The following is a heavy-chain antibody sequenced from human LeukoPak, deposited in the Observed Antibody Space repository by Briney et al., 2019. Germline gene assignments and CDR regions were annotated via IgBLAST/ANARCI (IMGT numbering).Heavy chain of an antibody. CDR3: ARESTRERPGY. CDR2: MEQDGSDK. J-gene: IGHJ4*02. V-gene: IGHV3-7*01. CDR1: GFAPSNYW. D-gene: IGHD5/OR15-5a*01. Sequence: PRGSLRLSCAASGFAPSNYWMSWVRQTPGGRLEWVANMEQDGSDKNSVGSVKGRFTISRDDAKNSLYLQMNSLRAEDAAVYYCARESTRERPGYWGQGTLVTVSS.